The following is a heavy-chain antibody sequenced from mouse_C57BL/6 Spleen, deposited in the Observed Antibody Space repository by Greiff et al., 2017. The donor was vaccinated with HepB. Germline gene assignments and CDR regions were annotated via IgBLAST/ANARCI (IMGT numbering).Heavy chain of an antibody. D-gene: IGHD2-3*01. V-gene: IGHV1-64*01. Sequence: VKLQQPGAELVKPGASVKLSCKASGYTFTSYWMHWVKQRPGQGLEWIGMIHPNSGSTNYNEKFKSKATLTVDKSSSTAYMQLSSLTSEDSAVYYCARWLLPGFGDYWGQGTTLTVSS. CDR2: IHPNSGST. CDR3: ARWLLPGFGDY. CDR1: GYTFTSYW. J-gene: IGHJ2*01.